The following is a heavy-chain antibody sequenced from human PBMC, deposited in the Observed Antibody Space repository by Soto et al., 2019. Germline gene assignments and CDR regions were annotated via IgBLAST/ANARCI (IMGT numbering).Heavy chain of an antibody. Sequence: PSETLSLTCDVSGYSIANGNYWGWIRQPPGKGLEWIGSIHRSGKTYYNPSLKSRVTISLDTSKNLFSLELTSVTAADTALYYCARTLVVGYTIIPDDFDVWGQGTLVTVSS. CDR2: IHRSGKT. CDR3: ARTLVVGYTIIPDDFDV. V-gene: IGHV4-38-2*01. D-gene: IGHD3-16*02. J-gene: IGHJ4*02. CDR1: GYSIANGNY.